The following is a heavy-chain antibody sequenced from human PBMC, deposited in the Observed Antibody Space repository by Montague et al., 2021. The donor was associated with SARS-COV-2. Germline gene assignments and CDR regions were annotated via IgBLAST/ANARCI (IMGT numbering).Heavy chain of an antibody. CDR1: GFTFSSYA. CDR3: ARDPLLTIFGSYYYYYMDV. Sequence: SLRLSGAASGFTFSSYAMHWVRQAPGKGLEWVAVLSYDGSNKYYVDSVKGRFTISRDNSKNTLFLQMNSLRAEDTAVYYCARDPLLTIFGSYYYYYMDVWGKGTTVTVSS. V-gene: IGHV3-30*04. CDR2: LSYDGSNK. D-gene: IGHD3-3*01. J-gene: IGHJ6*03.